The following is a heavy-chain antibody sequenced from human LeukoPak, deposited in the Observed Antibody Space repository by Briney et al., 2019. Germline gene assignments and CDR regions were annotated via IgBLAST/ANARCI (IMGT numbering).Heavy chain of an antibody. CDR3: AKSGGGGELLVLAY. CDR1: GFTFSRYA. J-gene: IGHJ4*02. D-gene: IGHD3-10*01. V-gene: IGHV3-23*01. Sequence: AGGSLRLSCAASGFTFSRYAMSWVRQAPGKGLEWVSAISGSGGSTYYADSVKGRFTISRDNSKNTLYLQMNSLRAEDTAVYYCAKSGGGGELLVLAYWGQGTLVTVSS. CDR2: ISGSGGST.